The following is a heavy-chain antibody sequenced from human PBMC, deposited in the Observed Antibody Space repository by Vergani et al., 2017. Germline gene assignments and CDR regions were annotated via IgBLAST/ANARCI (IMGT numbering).Heavy chain of an antibody. Sequence: QVQLQESGPGLVKPSETLSLICDVFDFISNGYYWSWIRQPPGKGLEWIGEINHSGSTNYNPSLKTRVTISVDTSKNQFSLTLTSVTAADTAVYYCASDTHSGQRADRWGQGILVTVTS. CDR2: INHSGST. V-gene: IGHV4-34*10. D-gene: IGHD6-19*01. CDR1: DFISNGYY. J-gene: IGHJ5*02. CDR3: ASDTHSGQRADR.